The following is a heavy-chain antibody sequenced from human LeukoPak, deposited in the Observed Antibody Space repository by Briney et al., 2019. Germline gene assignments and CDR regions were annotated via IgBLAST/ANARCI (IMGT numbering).Heavy chain of an antibody. Sequence: PSETLSLTCTVSGGSISSYYWSWIRQPPGKGLEWIGYIYYSGSTNYNPSLKSRVTISVDTSKNQFSLKLSSVTAADTAVYYCARVLKVVIKYYYYYMDVWGKGTTVTVSS. V-gene: IGHV4-59*01. CDR1: GGSISSYY. J-gene: IGHJ6*03. CDR3: ARVLKVVIKYYYYYMDV. D-gene: IGHD3-22*01. CDR2: IYYSGST.